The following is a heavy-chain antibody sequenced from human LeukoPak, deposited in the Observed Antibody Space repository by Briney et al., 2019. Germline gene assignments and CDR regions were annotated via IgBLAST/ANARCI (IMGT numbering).Heavy chain of an antibody. V-gene: IGHV3-30-3*01. CDR1: GFTFSSYA. Sequence: GGSLRLSCAASGFTFSSYAMHWVRQAPGKGLEWVAVISYDGSNKYYADSVKGRFTISGDNSKNTLYLQMNSLRAEDTAVYYCARDYCGGDCCLDYWGQGTLVTVSS. J-gene: IGHJ4*02. D-gene: IGHD2-21*02. CDR2: ISYDGSNK. CDR3: ARDYCGGDCCLDY.